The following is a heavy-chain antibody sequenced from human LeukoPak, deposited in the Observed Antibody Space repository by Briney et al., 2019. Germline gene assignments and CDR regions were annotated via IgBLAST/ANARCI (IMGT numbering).Heavy chain of an antibody. V-gene: IGHV3-7*05. CDR1: GFTFSNYW. Sequence: PGGSLRLSCAASGFTFSNYWMGWVRQAPGKGLEWVANIKQDGGEIYYVDSVKGRFTISRDNAKNSLYLQMNSLRAEDTALYYCARHGNYNFDYWGQGTLVTVSS. CDR3: ARHGNYNFDY. D-gene: IGHD5-24*01. J-gene: IGHJ4*02. CDR2: IKQDGGEI.